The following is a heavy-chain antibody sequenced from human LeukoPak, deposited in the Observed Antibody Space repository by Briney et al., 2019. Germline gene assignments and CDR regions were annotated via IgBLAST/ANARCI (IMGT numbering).Heavy chain of an antibody. V-gene: IGHV3-23*01. CDR2: ISGSGGST. Sequence: PGGSLRLSCAASGFTFSSNAMSWVRQASGKGREWVSAISGSGGSTYYADSVKGRFTISRDNSKNTLYLQMNSLRAEDTAVYYCAKGRWFGENRPFDYWGQGTLVTVSS. CDR1: GFTFSSNA. CDR3: AKGRWFGENRPFDY. J-gene: IGHJ4*02. D-gene: IGHD3-10*01.